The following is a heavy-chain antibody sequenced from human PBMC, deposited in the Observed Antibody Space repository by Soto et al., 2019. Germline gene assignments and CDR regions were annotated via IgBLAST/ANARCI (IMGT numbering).Heavy chain of an antibody. CDR2: ISGSGGST. D-gene: IGHD3-16*01. CDR1: GFTFSSYA. V-gene: IGHV3-23*01. CDR3: AKDPGGEYYYGMDV. J-gene: IGHJ6*02. Sequence: EVQLLESGGGLVQPGGSLRLSCAASGFTFSSYAMSWVRQAPGKGLEWVSAISGSGGSTYYADSVKGRFTISRDNSKNTLYLQMNSLRAEDTSVYYCAKDPGGEYYYGMDVWGQGTTVTVSS.